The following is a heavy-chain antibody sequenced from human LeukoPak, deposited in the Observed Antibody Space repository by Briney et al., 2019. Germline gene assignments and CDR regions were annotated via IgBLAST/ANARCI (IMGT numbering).Heavy chain of an antibody. V-gene: IGHV3-53*01. CDR2: IYSGGST. Sequence: GGSLRLSCAASGFTFSSYEMNWVRQAPGKGLEWVSVIYSGGSTYYADSVKGRFTISRDNSKNTLYLQINSPRVEDTAVYYCARDSDYYGFTYWGQGTLVSVSS. J-gene: IGHJ4*02. CDR1: GFTFSSYE. CDR3: ARDSDYYGFTY. D-gene: IGHD1-26*01.